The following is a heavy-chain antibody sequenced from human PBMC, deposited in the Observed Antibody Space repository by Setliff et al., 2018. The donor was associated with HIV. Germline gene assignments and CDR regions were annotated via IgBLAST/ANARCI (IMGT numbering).Heavy chain of an antibody. CDR3: ARQPYDSRGFGWFDP. V-gene: IGHV4-59*08. J-gene: IGHJ5*02. Sequence: KASETLSLTCTVSGGSISGFYWSWIRQSPGNGLEWIGWIYDSGATKYNPSLKSRATISLETSKMQFSLKLNSASAADTAVYYCARQPYDSRGFGWFDPWGQGTLVTVSS. D-gene: IGHD3-10*01. CDR2: IYDSGAT. CDR1: GGSISGFY.